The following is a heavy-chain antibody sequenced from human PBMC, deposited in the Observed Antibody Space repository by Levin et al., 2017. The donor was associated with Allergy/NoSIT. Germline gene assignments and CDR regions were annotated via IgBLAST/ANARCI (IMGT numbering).Heavy chain of an antibody. Sequence: GGSLRLSCAASGFTFSSYGMHWVRQAPGKGLEWVAVISYDGSNKYYADSVKGRFTISRDNSKNTLYLQMNSLRAEDTAVYYCAKEREWLDEEPYYYYYYGMDVWGQGTTVTVSS. CDR3: AKEREWLDEEPYYYYYYGMDV. D-gene: IGHD1-14*01. J-gene: IGHJ6*02. CDR1: GFTFSSYG. V-gene: IGHV3-30*18. CDR2: ISYDGSNK.